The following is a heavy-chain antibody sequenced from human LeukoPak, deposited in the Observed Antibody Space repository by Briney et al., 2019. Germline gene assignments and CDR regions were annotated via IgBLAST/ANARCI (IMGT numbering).Heavy chain of an antibody. D-gene: IGHD3-10*01. CDR3: ARTRYYYHSRSYGAPYYFDY. CDR2: IYYSGST. V-gene: IGHV4-39*01. J-gene: IGHJ4*02. Sequence: SETLSLTCTVSGGSISSSSYYWGWIRQPPGKGLEWIGSIYYSGSTYYNPSLKSRVTISVDTSKNQFSLKLSSVTAADTAVYYCARTRYYYHSRSYGAPYYFDYWGQGTLVTVSS. CDR1: GGSISSSSYY.